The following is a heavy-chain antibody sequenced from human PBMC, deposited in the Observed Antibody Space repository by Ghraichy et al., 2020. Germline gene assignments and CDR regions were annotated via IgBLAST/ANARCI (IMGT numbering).Heavy chain of an antibody. J-gene: IGHJ4*02. D-gene: IGHD6-13*01. Sequence: SETLSLTCTVSGGSISSYYWSWSRQPPAQGLEWIWYIYYSGSTNYNPSLKSRVTISVDTSTNQFSLTLSSVTAADTAGYYCARGLAAAGTEHCDYCGQGALVTVSS. V-gene: IGHV4-59*01. CDR1: GGSISSYY. CDR2: IYYSGST. CDR3: ARGLAAAGTEHCDY.